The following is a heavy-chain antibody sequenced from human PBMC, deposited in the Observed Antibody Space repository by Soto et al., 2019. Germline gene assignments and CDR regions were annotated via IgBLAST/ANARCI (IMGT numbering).Heavy chain of an antibody. J-gene: IGHJ5*02. V-gene: IGHV1-18*01. Sequence: ASVKVSCKASGYTFTSYGISWVRQAPGQGLEWMGWISAYNGNTNYAQKLQGRVTMTTDTSTSTAYMELRSLRSDDTAVYYCARDQRCSGGSCYSYWFDPWGQGTLVTV. CDR1: GYTFTSYG. D-gene: IGHD2-15*01. CDR3: ARDQRCSGGSCYSYWFDP. CDR2: ISAYNGNT.